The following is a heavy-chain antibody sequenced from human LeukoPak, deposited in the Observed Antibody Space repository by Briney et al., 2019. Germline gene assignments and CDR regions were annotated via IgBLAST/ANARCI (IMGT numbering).Heavy chain of an antibody. CDR3: ARGSYSSGWYPSHYYGMDV. D-gene: IGHD6-19*01. Sequence: GASVKVSCKASGYTFTSYDINWVRQATGQGLEWMGWMNPNSGNTGYAQKFQGRVTMTRNTSISTAYVELSSLRSEDTAVYYCARGSYSSGWYPSHYYGMDVWGQGTTVTVSS. V-gene: IGHV1-8*01. CDR2: MNPNSGNT. J-gene: IGHJ6*02. CDR1: GYTFTSYD.